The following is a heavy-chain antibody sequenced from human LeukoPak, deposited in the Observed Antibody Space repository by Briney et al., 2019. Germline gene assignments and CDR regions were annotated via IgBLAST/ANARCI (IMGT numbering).Heavy chain of an antibody. D-gene: IGHD6-13*01. Sequence: PGRSLRLSCAASGFTFSSYGMHWVRQAPGKGLEWVAVISYDGSNKYYADSVKGRFTISRDNSKNTLYLQMNSLRAEDSAVYYCAKVGGWQQLAHFFDYWGQGTLVTVSS. CDR1: GFTFSSYG. CDR2: ISYDGSNK. J-gene: IGHJ4*02. CDR3: AKVGGWQQLAHFFDY. V-gene: IGHV3-30*18.